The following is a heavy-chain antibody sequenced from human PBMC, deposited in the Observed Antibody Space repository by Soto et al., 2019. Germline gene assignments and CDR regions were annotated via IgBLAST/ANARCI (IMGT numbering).Heavy chain of an antibody. V-gene: IGHV3-23*01. CDR1: GFTFSSYA. Sequence: EVQLLESGGGLVQPGGSLRLSCVASGFTFSSYAMSWVRQAPGKGLEWVSAISGSGGSTYYADSVKGRFTISRDNSKNTLYLQMNSLRAEDTAVYYCAKGPYSSGYFNYWGQGTLVTVSS. J-gene: IGHJ4*02. CDR2: ISGSGGST. CDR3: AKGPYSSGYFNY. D-gene: IGHD3-22*01.